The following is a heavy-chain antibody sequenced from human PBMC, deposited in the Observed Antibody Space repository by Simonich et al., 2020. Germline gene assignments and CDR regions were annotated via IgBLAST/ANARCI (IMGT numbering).Heavy chain of an antibody. CDR2: ISGSGRST. Sequence: GGGLVQPGGSLRLSCAASGFTFSSYAMSWVRQAPGKGLGWVSAISGSGRSTYYADSVKGRFTISRDNSKNTLYLQMNSLRAEDTAVYYCAKDLGERITMIVVVIDAFDIWGQGTMVTVSS. CDR3: AKDLGERITMIVVVIDAFDI. CDR1: GFTFSSYA. D-gene: IGHD3-22*01. J-gene: IGHJ3*02. V-gene: IGHV3-23*01.